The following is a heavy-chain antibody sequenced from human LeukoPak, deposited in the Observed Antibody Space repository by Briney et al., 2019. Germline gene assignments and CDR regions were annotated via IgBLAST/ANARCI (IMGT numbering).Heavy chain of an antibody. CDR2: INPSGGST. J-gene: IGHJ6*02. D-gene: IGHD3-22*01. CDR3: ARTLLLPYYYYGMDV. CDR1: GYTSTSYY. V-gene: IGHV1-46*01. Sequence: AASVKVSCKASGYTSTSYYMHWVRQAPGQGLEWMGIINPSGGSTSYAQKFQGRVTMTRDTSTSTVYMELSSLRSEDTAVYYCARTLLLPYYYYGMDVWGQGTTVTVSS.